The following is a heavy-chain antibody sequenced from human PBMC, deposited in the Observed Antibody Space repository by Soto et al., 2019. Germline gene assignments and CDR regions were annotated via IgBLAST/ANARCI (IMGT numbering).Heavy chain of an antibody. D-gene: IGHD2-2*01. CDR2: IIPIFGTA. Sequence: KRGASVKVSCKASGGTFSSYAISWVRQAPGQGLEWMGGIIPIFGTANYAQKFQGRVTMTTDTSTSTAYMELRSLRSDDTAVYYCARDGRSRLECSSTRCKAWPDPWGQGTRVTVSS. CDR1: GGTFSSYA. J-gene: IGHJ5*02. V-gene: IGHV1-69*05. CDR3: ARDGRSRLECSSTRCKAWPDP.